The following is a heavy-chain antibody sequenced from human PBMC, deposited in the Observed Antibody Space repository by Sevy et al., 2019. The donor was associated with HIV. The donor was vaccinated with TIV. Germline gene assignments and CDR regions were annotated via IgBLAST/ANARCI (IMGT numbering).Heavy chain of an antibody. D-gene: IGHD3-10*01. Sequence: GGSLRLSCAASGFTFSSYGMHWVRQAPGKGLEWVAVIWYDGSNKYYADSVKGRFTISRDNSKNTLYLQMDSLRAEDTAVCDCARGGGSLAFDPWGQGTLVTVSS. J-gene: IGHJ5*02. CDR3: ARGGGSLAFDP. CDR1: GFTFSSYG. V-gene: IGHV3-33*01. CDR2: IWYDGSNK.